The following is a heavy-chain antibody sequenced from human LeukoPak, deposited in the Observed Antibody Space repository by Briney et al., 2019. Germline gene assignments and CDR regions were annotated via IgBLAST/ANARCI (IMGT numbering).Heavy chain of an antibody. CDR2: IYYSGST. V-gene: IGHV4-59*01. D-gene: IGHD5-12*01. Sequence: SETLSLTCTVSGGSISSYYWSWFRQPPGKGLEWIGYIYYSGSTNYNPSLKSRVTISVDTSKNQFSLKLSSVTAADTAVYYCASGSSGYDDAFDIWGQGTMVTVSS. CDR1: GGSISSYY. J-gene: IGHJ3*02. CDR3: ASGSSGYDDAFDI.